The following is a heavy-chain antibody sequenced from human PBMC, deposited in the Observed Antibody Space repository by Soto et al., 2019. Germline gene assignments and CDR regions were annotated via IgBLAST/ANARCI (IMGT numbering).Heavy chain of an antibody. D-gene: IGHD6-19*01. CDR1: GYTFTGYY. V-gene: IGHV1-2*04. J-gene: IGHJ6*02. CDR3: ARGVEAVAGTAAQYYYYGMDV. Sequence: ASVKVSCKASGYTFTGYYMHWVRQAPGQGLEWMGWINPNSGGTNYAQKFQGWVTMTRDTSISTAYMELSRLRSDDTAVYYCARGVEAVAGTAAQYYYYGMDVWGQGTTVTVSS. CDR2: INPNSGGT.